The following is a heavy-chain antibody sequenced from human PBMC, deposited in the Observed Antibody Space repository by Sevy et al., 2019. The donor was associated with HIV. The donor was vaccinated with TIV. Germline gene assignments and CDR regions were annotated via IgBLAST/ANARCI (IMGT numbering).Heavy chain of an antibody. D-gene: IGHD6-13*01. Sequence: GGSLRLSCAASGFTFDDYAMHWVRQAPGKGLEWVSGISWKSGSIGYAHSVKGRLTISRDNAKNSLYLQMNSLRADDTALYYCAKEVYGGIAAAGTGEFDPWGQGTLVTVSS. J-gene: IGHJ5*02. CDR2: ISWKSGSI. CDR1: GFTFDDYA. V-gene: IGHV3-9*01. CDR3: AKEVYGGIAAAGTGEFDP.